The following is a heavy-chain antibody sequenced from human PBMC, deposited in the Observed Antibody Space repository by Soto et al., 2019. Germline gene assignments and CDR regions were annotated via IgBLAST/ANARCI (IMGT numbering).Heavy chain of an antibody. J-gene: IGHJ4*02. D-gene: IGHD1-26*01. CDR2: ISYDGSNK. CDR3: AKDPLVGYFDY. V-gene: IGHV3-30*18. Sequence: VQLVESGGGVVQPGRSLRLSCAASGFTFSSYGMHWVRQAPGKGLEWVAVISYDGSNKYYADSVKGRFTISRDNSKNTLYLQMNSLRAEDTAVYYCAKDPLVGYFDYWGQGTLVTVSS. CDR1: GFTFSSYG.